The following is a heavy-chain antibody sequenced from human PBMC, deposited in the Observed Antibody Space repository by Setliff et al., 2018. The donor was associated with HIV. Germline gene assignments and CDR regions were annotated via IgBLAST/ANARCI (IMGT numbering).Heavy chain of an antibody. V-gene: IGHV1-2*02. CDR2: LNSNSDGT. D-gene: IGHD2-21*02. J-gene: IGHJ6*03. Sequence: ASVKVSCKASGYTFTDYYVHWVRQAPGQGLEWMGWLNSNSDGTFYAQKFQDRVIMTRDTSSSTAYMELSSLTSDDTAVYYCARELGLAALHGPMDLWGKGTTVTVSS. CDR3: ARELGLAALHGPMDL. CDR1: GYTFTDYY.